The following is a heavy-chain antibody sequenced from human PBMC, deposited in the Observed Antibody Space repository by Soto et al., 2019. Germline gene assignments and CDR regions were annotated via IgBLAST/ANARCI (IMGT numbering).Heavy chain of an antibody. CDR3: ARRGEDIVVVPAALDAFDI. J-gene: IGHJ3*02. CDR2: IYYSGST. CDR1: GGSISSYY. V-gene: IGHV4-59*08. Sequence: SETLSLTCTVSGGSISSYYWSWIRQPPGKGLEWIGYIYYSGSTNYNPSLKSRVTISVDTSKNQFSLKLSSVTAADTAVYYCARRGEDIVVVPAALDAFDIWGQGTMVTVS. D-gene: IGHD2-2*01.